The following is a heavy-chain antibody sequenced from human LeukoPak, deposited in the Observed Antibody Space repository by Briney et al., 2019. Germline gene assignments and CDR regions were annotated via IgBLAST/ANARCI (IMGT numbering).Heavy chain of an antibody. Sequence: GGSLRLSCAASGFTFSSYAMSWVRQAPGKGLEWVSAISGSGGSTYYADSVKGRFTISRDNSKNTLYLQMNSLRAEDTAVYYCAKGIVVVPAALPTYYFDYWGQGTLVTVSS. CDR1: GFTFSSYA. J-gene: IGHJ4*02. D-gene: IGHD2-2*01. CDR3: AKGIVVVPAALPTYYFDY. V-gene: IGHV3-23*01. CDR2: ISGSGGST.